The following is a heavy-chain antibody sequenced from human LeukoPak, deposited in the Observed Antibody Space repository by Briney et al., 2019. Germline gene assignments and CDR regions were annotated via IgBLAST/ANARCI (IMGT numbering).Heavy chain of an antibody. CDR3: ARGPKTRYTFDY. D-gene: IGHD5-18*01. J-gene: IGHJ4*02. Sequence: SVKVSCKASGGTFSSYAISWVRQAPRQGLEWMGRIIPILGIANYAQKFQGRVTITADKSTSTAYMELSSLRSEDTAVYYCARGPKTRYTFDYWGQGTLVTVSS. V-gene: IGHV1-69*04. CDR1: GGTFSSYA. CDR2: IIPILGIA.